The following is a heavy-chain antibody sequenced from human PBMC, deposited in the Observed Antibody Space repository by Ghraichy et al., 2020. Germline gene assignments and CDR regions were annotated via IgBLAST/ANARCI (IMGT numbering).Heavy chain of an antibody. CDR2: INHSGST. CDR1: GGSFSDYY. V-gene: IGHV4-34*01. Sequence: SETLSLTCAVYGGSFSDYYWTWIRQPPGKGPEWIGEINHSGSTNYNPSLKSRVTISVDTSKNQFSLKLSSVTAADTAVYYCARGYDTPLYGMDVWGQGTTVTGSS. J-gene: IGHJ6*02. D-gene: IGHD3-22*01. CDR3: ARGYDTPLYGMDV.